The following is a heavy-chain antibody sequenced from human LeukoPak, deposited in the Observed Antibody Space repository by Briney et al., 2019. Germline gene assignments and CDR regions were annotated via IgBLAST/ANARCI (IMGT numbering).Heavy chain of an antibody. Sequence: GGSLRLSCAASGFTLYTFGSYWMHWVRQAPGKGLVWVSVIHNDGSGTNYADSLKGRTTISRDNAKNTLYLQMTSPGAEDTGVYYCVRGGFGHAMDVWGQGTTVIVSS. V-gene: IGHV3-74*01. CDR3: VRGGFGHAMDV. D-gene: IGHD3-10*01. CDR1: GFTLYTFGSYW. CDR2: IHNDGSGT. J-gene: IGHJ6*02.